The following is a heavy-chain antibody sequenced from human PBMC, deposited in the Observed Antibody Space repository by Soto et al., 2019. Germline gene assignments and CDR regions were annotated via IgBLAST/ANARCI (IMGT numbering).Heavy chain of an antibody. Sequence: SETLCLTCTVSGGSISSGDYYWSWIRQPPGKGLEWIGYIYYSGSTYYNPSLKSRVTISVDTSKNQFSLKLSSVTAADTAIYYCARDGGGYYSFDYWGQGTPVTVSS. J-gene: IGHJ4*02. D-gene: IGHD1-26*01. V-gene: IGHV4-30-4*01. CDR2: IYYSGST. CDR1: GGSISSGDYY. CDR3: ARDGGGYYSFDY.